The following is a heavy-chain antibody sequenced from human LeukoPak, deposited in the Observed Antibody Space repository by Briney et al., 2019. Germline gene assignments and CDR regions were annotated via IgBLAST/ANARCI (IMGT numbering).Heavy chain of an antibody. Sequence: PGGSLRLSCAASGFTFSTYAMGWVRQAPGEGLEWVSSIKGGGGDPFYADSVRGWFTISRDKSKNTLYLQLNSLRPEDTAVYFCAQGGHDFNPFYYWGQGTLVTVSS. D-gene: IGHD2-21*02. V-gene: IGHV3-23*01. CDR1: GFTFSTYA. CDR2: IKGGGGDP. CDR3: AQGGHDFNPFYY. J-gene: IGHJ4*02.